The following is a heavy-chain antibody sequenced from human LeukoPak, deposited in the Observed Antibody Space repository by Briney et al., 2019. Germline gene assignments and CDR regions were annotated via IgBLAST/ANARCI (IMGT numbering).Heavy chain of an antibody. Sequence: TSETLSLTCTVSGGSTGRSSYYWGWIRQPPGKGLEWIGSIHNSGTTYYNPSLKSRVTISVDTSKNQFSLKLSSVTAADTASYYCARHREMATIYFDYWGQGTLVTVSS. CDR1: GGSTGRSSYY. J-gene: IGHJ4*02. CDR2: IHNSGTT. V-gene: IGHV4-39*01. CDR3: ARHREMATIYFDY. D-gene: IGHD5-24*01.